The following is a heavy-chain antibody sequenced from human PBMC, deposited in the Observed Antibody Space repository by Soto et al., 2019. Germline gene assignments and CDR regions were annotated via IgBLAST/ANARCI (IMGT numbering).Heavy chain of an antibody. V-gene: IGHV1-3*05. Sequence: QVQLVQSGAEEKKPGASVKVSCKASGYTFIRYAMHWVRQAPGQSLEWIGWINAGNGNTKYSQNFLGRVSITRDTSASTAYMELSRPRSEATALYYCARPGSGWDYLGQGTLVTVSS. CDR1: GYTFIRYA. CDR2: INAGNGNT. D-gene: IGHD6-19*01. CDR3: ARPGSGWDY. J-gene: IGHJ4*02.